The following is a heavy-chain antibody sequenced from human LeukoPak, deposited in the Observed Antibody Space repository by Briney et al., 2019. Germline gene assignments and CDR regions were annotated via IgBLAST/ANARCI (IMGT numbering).Heavy chain of an antibody. CDR1: GYSISSGYY. CDR3: GVGKEQLALYYFDY. D-gene: IGHD6-13*01. Sequence: PSETLSLTCAVSGYSISSGYYWGWIRQPPGKGLEWIGSIYHSGSTYYNPSLKSRVTISVDTSKNQLSLKLSSVTAADTAVYYCGVGKEQLALYYFDYWGQGTLVTVSS. V-gene: IGHV4-38-2*01. J-gene: IGHJ4*02. CDR2: IYHSGST.